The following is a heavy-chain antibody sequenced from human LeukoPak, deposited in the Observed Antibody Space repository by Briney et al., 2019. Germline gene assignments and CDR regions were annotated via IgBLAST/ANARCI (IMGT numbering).Heavy chain of an antibody. V-gene: IGHV3-30*04. CDR3: NGLYSSGWPNY. J-gene: IGHJ4*02. Sequence: GTSLRLSCAASGFIFSTYAMHWVRQAPGKGLDWVAVISNDGDNKYYAASVKGRFIVSRDNSKNTVFLQMNSLRTEDTAVYYCNGLYSSGWPNYWGQGTLVTVSS. CDR1: GFIFSTYA. CDR2: ISNDGDNK. D-gene: IGHD6-19*01.